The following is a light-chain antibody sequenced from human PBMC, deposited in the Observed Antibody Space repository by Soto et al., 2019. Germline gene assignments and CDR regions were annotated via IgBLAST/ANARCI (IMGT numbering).Light chain of an antibody. CDR2: DAS. CDR1: QSISSY. V-gene: IGKV1-5*01. Sequence: DIQMTQSPSSLSASVVDRVTITCRASQSISSYLNWYQQKPGKAPKVLIFDASSLESGVPSRFSGSGSATEFTLTISSLQPDDFATYYCQQYSTYPWTFGQGTKVDIK. J-gene: IGKJ1*01. CDR3: QQYSTYPWT.